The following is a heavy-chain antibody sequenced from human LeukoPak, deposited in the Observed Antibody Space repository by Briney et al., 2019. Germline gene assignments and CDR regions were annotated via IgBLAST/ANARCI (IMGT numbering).Heavy chain of an antibody. D-gene: IGHD2-2*01. CDR2: IRYDGSNK. Sequence: GGSLRLSCAASGFTFSSYGMHWVRQAPGKGLEWVAFIRYDGSNKYYADSVKGRFTISRDNSKNTLYLQMNSLRAEDTAVYYCAKGRGCSSTSCPSDYWGQGTLVTVSS. J-gene: IGHJ4*02. CDR3: AKGRGCSSTSCPSDY. CDR1: GFTFSSYG. V-gene: IGHV3-30*02.